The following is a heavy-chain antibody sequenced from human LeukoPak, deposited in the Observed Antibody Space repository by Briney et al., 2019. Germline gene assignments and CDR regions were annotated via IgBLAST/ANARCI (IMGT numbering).Heavy chain of an antibody. CDR2: INPSGGST. CDR1: GYTFTSYY. CDR3: ANTIFGVVTMKAFDI. D-gene: IGHD3-3*01. V-gene: IGHV1-46*01. Sequence: ASVKVSCKASGYTFTSYYMHWVRQAPGQGLEWMGIINPSGGSTSYAQKFQGRITMTRDTSTSTVYMELSSLRSEDTAVYYCANTIFGVVTMKAFDIWGQGTMVTVSS. J-gene: IGHJ3*02.